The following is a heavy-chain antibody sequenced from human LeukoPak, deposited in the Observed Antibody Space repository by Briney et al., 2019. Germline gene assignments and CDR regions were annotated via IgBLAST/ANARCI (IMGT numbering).Heavy chain of an antibody. Sequence: GGSLRLSCAASGFTFSSYWMSWVRQAPGKGLEWVANIKQDGSEKYYVDSVKGRFTISRDNAKNSLYLQMNSLRAEDTAVYYCAKDENIVATTDFDYWGQGTLVTVSS. CDR1: GFTFSSYW. CDR2: IKQDGSEK. V-gene: IGHV3-7*03. CDR3: AKDENIVATTDFDY. D-gene: IGHD5-12*01. J-gene: IGHJ4*02.